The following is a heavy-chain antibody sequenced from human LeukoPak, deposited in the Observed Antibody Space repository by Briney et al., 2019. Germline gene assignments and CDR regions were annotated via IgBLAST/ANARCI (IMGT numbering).Heavy chain of an antibody. CDR3: AKGLNGFDI. V-gene: IGHV3-23*01. Sequence: PGGSLRLSCAASGFTFNTYAMSWVRQAPGKGLEWVSTISASGGSTYYADSVKGRFTISRDNSKNTLFLQMNSLRAEDTAVYYCAKGLNGFDIWGQGTRVTVSS. CDR1: GFTFNTYA. J-gene: IGHJ3*02. CDR2: ISASGGST.